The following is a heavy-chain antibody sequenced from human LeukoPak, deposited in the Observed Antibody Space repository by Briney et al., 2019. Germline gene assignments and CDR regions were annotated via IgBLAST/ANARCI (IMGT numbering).Heavy chain of an antibody. CDR1: GGSISSGGYY. CDR2: IYYSGST. D-gene: IGHD4-17*01. V-gene: IGHV4-31*03. Sequence: SEALSLTCTVSGGSISSGGYYWSWIRQHPGKGLEWIGYIYYSGSTYYNPSLKSRVTISVDTSKNQFSLKLSSVTAADTAVYYCARHGNDYGDYDTVYYYYGMDVWGQGTTVTVSS. CDR3: ARHGNDYGDYDTVYYYYGMDV. J-gene: IGHJ6*02.